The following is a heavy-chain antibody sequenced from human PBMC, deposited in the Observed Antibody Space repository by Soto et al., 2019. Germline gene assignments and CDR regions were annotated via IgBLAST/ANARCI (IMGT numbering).Heavy chain of an antibody. J-gene: IGHJ3*02. D-gene: IGHD1-26*01. CDR1: GGSVSSGSYY. CDR3: ARDRRIVGATTGAFDI. V-gene: IGHV4-61*01. CDR2: IYYSGST. Sequence: PSETLSLTCTVSGGSVSSGSYYWSWIRQPPGKGLEWIGYIYYSGSTNYNPSLKSRVTISVDTSKNQFSLKLSSVTAADTAVYYCARDRRIVGATTGAFDIWGQGTMVTVSS.